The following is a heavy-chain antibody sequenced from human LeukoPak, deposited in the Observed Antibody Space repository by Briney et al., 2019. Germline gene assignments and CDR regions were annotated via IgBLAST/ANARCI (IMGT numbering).Heavy chain of an antibody. CDR3: ARDCGGDCSDAFDI. J-gene: IGHJ3*02. CDR1: GFTFSTYW. Sequence: GGSLRLSCAASGFTFSTYWMSWVRQPPGKGLEWVSVIYSGGSTYYADSVMGRFTISRDNSKNTLYLQMNSLRAEDTAVYYCARDCGGDCSDAFDIWGQGTMVTVSS. V-gene: IGHV3-53*01. CDR2: IYSGGST. D-gene: IGHD2-21*02.